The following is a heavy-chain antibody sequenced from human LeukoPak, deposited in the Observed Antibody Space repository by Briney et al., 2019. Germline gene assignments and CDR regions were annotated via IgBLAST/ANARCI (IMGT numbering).Heavy chain of an antibody. CDR2: IYSGGNT. V-gene: IGHV3-23*05. D-gene: IGHD2-2*01. CDR3: ARPRGCGSSRCNNFDY. CDR1: GFTFSSYA. J-gene: IGHJ4*02. Sequence: GGSLRLSCAASGFTFSSYARSWVRQAPGKGLEWVSFIYSGGNTHYSDSVKGRFTISRDNGKNSLYLQMNRLRAEDTAVYYCARPRGCGSSRCNNFDYWGQGTLVTVSS.